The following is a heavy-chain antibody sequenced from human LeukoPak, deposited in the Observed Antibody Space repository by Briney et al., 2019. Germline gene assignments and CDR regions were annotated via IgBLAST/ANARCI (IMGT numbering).Heavy chain of an antibody. Sequence: ASVKVSCKASGYTFTGYYMHWVRQAPGQGLEWMGWINPNSGGTNYAQKFQGRVTMTRDTSISTAYMELSRLRSDDTAVYYCARNYYDILTGYYNEHYYYYYMDVWGKGTTVTISS. CDR1: GYTFTGYY. V-gene: IGHV1-2*02. J-gene: IGHJ6*03. CDR3: ARNYYDILTGYYNEHYYYYYMDV. CDR2: INPNSGGT. D-gene: IGHD3-9*01.